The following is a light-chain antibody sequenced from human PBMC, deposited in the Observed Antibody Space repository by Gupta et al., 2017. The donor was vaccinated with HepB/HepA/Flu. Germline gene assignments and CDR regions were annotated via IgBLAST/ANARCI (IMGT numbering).Light chain of an antibody. CDR3: QQYYGTPLT. Sequence: DIVMQQSPDCLALSLGERATINCKSSQSVIYSSNQKNYLAWYQQKAGQPPKLLVYWASTRESGVPDRFSGSGSGTDFTLTISSLQAEDVAVYFCQQYYGTPLTFGGGTKVEI. CDR1: QSVIYSSNQKNY. CDR2: WAS. V-gene: IGKV4-1*01. J-gene: IGKJ4*01.